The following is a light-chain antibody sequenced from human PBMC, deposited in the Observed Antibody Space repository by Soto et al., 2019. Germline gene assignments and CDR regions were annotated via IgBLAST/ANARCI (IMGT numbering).Light chain of an antibody. V-gene: IGKV1-39*01. CDR2: AAS. CDR3: QQSDSIPIT. CDR1: RDVGSD. J-gene: IGKJ5*01. Sequence: QMTQSRSSLSASVGRKIIITCRASRDVGSDVSWYQQKPGQAPKIIIYAASNLYTGVPSRFSGSRYGTDFNLAISSLQTEDFATYYCQQSDSIPITFGQGTRLEIK.